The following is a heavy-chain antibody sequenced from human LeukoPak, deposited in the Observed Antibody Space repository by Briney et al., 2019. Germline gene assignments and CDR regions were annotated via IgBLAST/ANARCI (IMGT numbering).Heavy chain of an antibody. CDR1: GGSISSYY. CDR2: IYYSGSI. V-gene: IGHV4-59*08. CDR3: ARHKVGAFSLFDY. J-gene: IGHJ4*02. D-gene: IGHD1-26*01. Sequence: PSETLSLTCTVSGGSISSYYWSWIRQPPGKGLEWIGYIYYSGSINYNPSLKSRVTISVDTSKNQFSLKLSSVTAADTAVYYCARHKVGAFSLFDYWGQGTLVTVSS.